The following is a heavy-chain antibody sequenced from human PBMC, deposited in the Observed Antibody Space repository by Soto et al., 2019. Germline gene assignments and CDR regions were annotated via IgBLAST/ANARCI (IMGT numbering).Heavy chain of an antibody. D-gene: IGHD2-2*01. CDR3: ARDLCSSTNCYGDGMDV. Sequence: QVHLVQSGAEVKKPGASVKVSRKASGYTFIDYYILWVRQAPGQGLEWMGWINPDSAGTNYAQKFQGRVTMTRDTPISTAYMELSRLTSDDTAVYYCARDLCSSTNCYGDGMDVWGQGTTVTVSS. V-gene: IGHV1-2*02. J-gene: IGHJ6*02. CDR1: GYTFIDYY. CDR2: INPDSAGT.